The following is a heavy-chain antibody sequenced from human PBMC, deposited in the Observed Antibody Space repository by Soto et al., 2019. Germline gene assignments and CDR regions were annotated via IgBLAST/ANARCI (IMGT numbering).Heavy chain of an antibody. Sequence: SETLSLTCTVSGGSISSVSHYWAWVRQPPGKDLEWIGSIYYSGITYSNPSLKSRVTISVDTSKNQFSLKLSSVTDADTAVFYCARHAWFGEFDPWGQGTLVTV. CDR3: ARHAWFGEFDP. J-gene: IGHJ5*02. D-gene: IGHD3-10*01. V-gene: IGHV4-39*01. CDR2: IYYSGIT. CDR1: GGSISSVSHY.